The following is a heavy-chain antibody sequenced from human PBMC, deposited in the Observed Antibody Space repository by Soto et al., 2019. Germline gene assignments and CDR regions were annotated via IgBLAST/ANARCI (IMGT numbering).Heavy chain of an antibody. V-gene: IGHV4-39*01. CDR3: ARHLATIGPLRRYFDF. J-gene: IGHJ4*02. D-gene: IGHD1-26*01. CDR1: EGSVSSSSYS. CDR2: IFHSGST. Sequence: SETLSLTCTVSEGSVSSSSYSWGLIRQPPGKGLEWIGSIFHSGSTYYNPSLKSRVTISVDTSKNQFSLQLSSVTAADTAVYYCARHLATIGPLRRYFDFWGQGTLVTVSS.